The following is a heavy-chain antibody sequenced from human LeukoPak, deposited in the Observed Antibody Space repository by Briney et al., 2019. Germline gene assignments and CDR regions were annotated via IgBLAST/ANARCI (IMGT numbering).Heavy chain of an antibody. CDR3: ARVGYSYGYSDPMDV. Sequence: PSETLSLTCAVYGGSFSGYYWSWIRQPPGKGLEWIGEINHSGSTNYNPSLKSRVTISVDTSKNQFSLKLSSVTAADTAVYYCARVGYSYGYSDPMDVWGQGTTVTVSS. CDR2: INHSGST. J-gene: IGHJ6*02. V-gene: IGHV4-34*01. CDR1: GGSFSGYY. D-gene: IGHD5-18*01.